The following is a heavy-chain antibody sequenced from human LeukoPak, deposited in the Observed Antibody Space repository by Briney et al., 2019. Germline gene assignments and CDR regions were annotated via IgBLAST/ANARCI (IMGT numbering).Heavy chain of an antibody. CDR1: GYTLTELS. CDR2: FDPEDGET. V-gene: IGHV1-24*01. D-gene: IGHD1-26*01. CDR3: ATGVVGATGFDY. Sequence: ASVKVSCKVPGYTLTELSMHWVRQTPGKGLEWMSGFDPEDGETIYAQKFQGRGTMTADTSTDTAYMELSCLRSEDTAVYYCATGVVGATGFDYWGQGTLVTVSS. J-gene: IGHJ4*02.